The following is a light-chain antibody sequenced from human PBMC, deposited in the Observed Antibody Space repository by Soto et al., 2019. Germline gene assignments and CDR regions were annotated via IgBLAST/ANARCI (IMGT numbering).Light chain of an antibody. CDR1: QSISSW. Sequence: DIQMTQSPSTLSASVGDRVTITCRASQSISSWLAWYQQKPGKAPKLLIYKASSLESGVPSRFSGSGSGTEFTLTISSLQPDDFATYYCQQYADYCTFGQGTKVEIK. CDR3: QQYADYCT. CDR2: KAS. V-gene: IGKV1-5*03. J-gene: IGKJ1*01.